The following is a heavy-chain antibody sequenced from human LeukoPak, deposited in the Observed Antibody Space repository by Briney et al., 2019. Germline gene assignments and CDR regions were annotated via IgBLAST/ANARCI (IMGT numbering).Heavy chain of an antibody. CDR3: ARDPVGNSFDY. CDR2: ITNSGTTI. D-gene: IGHD4-23*01. J-gene: IGHJ4*02. CDR1: GFTFTDYY. Sequence: GGSLRLSCAASGFTFTDYYMSWIRQAPGKGLEWVSYITNSGTTIYYADSVKGRFTISRDNAKNSLYLQMNSLRAEDTAVYYCARDPVGNSFDYWGQGTLVTVSS. V-gene: IGHV3-11*01.